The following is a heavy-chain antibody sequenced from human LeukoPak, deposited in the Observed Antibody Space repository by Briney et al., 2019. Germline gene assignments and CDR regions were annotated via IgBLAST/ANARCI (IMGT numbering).Heavy chain of an antibody. D-gene: IGHD6-19*01. J-gene: IGHJ4*02. CDR3: ARHASAVSAPGY. CDR2: IFYTGTT. Sequence: SETLSLTCTVSGGSISAYYWSWIRQPPGKGMEWIGYIFYTGTTNYNPSLKSRVTMSAGTSKNQISLKLSSVTAADTAVYYCARHASAVSAPGYWGQGTLVTVSS. CDR1: GGSISAYY. V-gene: IGHV4-59*08.